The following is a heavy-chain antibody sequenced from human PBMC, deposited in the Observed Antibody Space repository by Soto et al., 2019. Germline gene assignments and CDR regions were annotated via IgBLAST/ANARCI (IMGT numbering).Heavy chain of an antibody. V-gene: IGHV5-51*01. CDR2: IYPGDSDT. J-gene: IGHJ4*02. Sequence: GESLKISCKGSGYSFTSYWIGWVRQMPGKGLEWMGIIYPGDSDTSYSPSFQGQVTISADKSISTAYLQWSSLKASDTAMYYCARRPYYDSSGYYFDYWGQGTLVTVSS. CDR3: ARRPYYDSSGYYFDY. D-gene: IGHD3-22*01. CDR1: GYSFTSYW.